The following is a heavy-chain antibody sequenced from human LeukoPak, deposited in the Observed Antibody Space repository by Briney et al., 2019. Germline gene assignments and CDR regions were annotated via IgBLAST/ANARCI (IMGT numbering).Heavy chain of an antibody. D-gene: IGHD1-1*01. CDR1: GLTFSSYG. Sequence: GGSLRLSCAASGLTFSSYGMHWVRQAPGKGLEWVAFIRYDGSNKYYADSVKGRFTISRDNSKNTLYLQMNSLRAEDTAVYYCAKDTSLHNYYFDYWGQGTLVTVSS. CDR3: AKDTSLHNYYFDY. V-gene: IGHV3-30*02. CDR2: IRYDGSNK. J-gene: IGHJ4*02.